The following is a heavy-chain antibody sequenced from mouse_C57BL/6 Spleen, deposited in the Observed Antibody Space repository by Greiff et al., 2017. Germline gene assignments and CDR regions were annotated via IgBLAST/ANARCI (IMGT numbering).Heavy chain of an antibody. J-gene: IGHJ1*03. V-gene: IGHV1-50*01. CDR3: ARWWLGGYFGV. CDR1: GYTFTSYW. Sequence: QVQLQQPGAELVKPGASVKLSCKASGYTFTSYWMPWVKQRPGQGLEWIGEIDPSDSYTNYNQKFKGKATLTVDTSSSTAYMQLSSLTSEDSAVYYCARWWLGGYFGVWGTGTTVTVSS. CDR2: IDPSDSYT. D-gene: IGHD1-1*02.